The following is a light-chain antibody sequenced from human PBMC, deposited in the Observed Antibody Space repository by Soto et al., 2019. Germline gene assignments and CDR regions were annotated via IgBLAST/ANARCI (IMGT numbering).Light chain of an antibody. CDR2: KAA. J-gene: IGKJ1*01. V-gene: IGKV1-5*03. CDR1: DNIAPW. Sequence: DSEMAQTPSALSASVGDRVAITCRASDNIAPWVAWYQQKPGKAPKLLIYKAANLADEVPSRFAGSGSGTDFTLTTARLQPDDFATYYCQHYNSFSRTFGQGTKVDIK. CDR3: QHYNSFSRT.